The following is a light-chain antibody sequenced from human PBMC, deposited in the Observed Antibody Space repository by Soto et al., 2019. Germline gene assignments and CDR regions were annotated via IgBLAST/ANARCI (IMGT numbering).Light chain of an antibody. J-gene: IGKJ4*01. CDR3: QQYGSSPPLT. V-gene: IGKV3-20*01. CDR2: GAS. Sequence: EFVLTQSPGKLSLSPGERATLSCRASQSISSSFLAGYQQKPGQAPRLLIYGASSRGTGIPDRFSGSGSGTDFTLTISRREPEDFAVYYCQQYGSSPPLTFGGGTQVE. CDR1: QSISSSF.